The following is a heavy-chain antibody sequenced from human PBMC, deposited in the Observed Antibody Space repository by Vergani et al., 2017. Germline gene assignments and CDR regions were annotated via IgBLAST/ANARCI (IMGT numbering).Heavy chain of an antibody. D-gene: IGHD3-3*01. V-gene: IGHV3-53*04. CDR1: GFTVSTNY. CDR3: ARVGYLDYDFWSCDPFSI. Sequence: EVQLVESGGGLVQPGGSLRLSCAASGFTVSTNYMSWVRQAPGRGLEWVSVIYRGGSTDYADSVKGRFTISRHNSKNMLYLQMNSLRAEDTAVYYCARVGYLDYDFWSCDPFSIWGQGTMVTVSS. J-gene: IGHJ3*02. CDR2: IYRGGST.